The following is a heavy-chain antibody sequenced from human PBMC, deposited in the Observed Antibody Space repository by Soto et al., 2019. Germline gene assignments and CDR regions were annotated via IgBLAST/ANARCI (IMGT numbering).Heavy chain of an antibody. J-gene: IGHJ4*02. CDR1: GFTFSSYA. Sequence: GGSLRLSCAASGFTFSSYAMSWVRQAPGKGLEWVSAISGSGGSTYYADSVKGRFTISRDNSKNTLYLQMNSLRAEDTAVYYCAKDGTDYDFWSGYYWYFDYWGQGTLVTVSS. D-gene: IGHD3-3*01. V-gene: IGHV3-23*01. CDR3: AKDGTDYDFWSGYYWYFDY. CDR2: ISGSGGST.